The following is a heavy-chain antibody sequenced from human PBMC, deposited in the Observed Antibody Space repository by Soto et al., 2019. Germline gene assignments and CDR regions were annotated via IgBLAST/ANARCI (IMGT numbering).Heavy chain of an antibody. CDR2: IYYSGYT. J-gene: IGHJ5*01. CDR1: GGSISSSTYY. D-gene: IGHD6-13*01. V-gene: IGHV4-39*02. CDR3: ARDTAATGRIDNWFDP. Sequence: SETLSLTCSVSGGSISSSTYYWVWIRQPPGKGLEWIGSIYYSGYTYYNPSLKSRVTISVDTSKNQFSLKLSSVTAADTAVYYCARDTAATGRIDNWFDPWGQGTLVTVS.